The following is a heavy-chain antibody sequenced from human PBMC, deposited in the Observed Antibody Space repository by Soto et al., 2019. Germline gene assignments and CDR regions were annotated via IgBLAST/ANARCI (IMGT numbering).Heavy chain of an antibody. CDR2: ISPGSRYP. Sequence: VGSLSLSCAGSGFTFGDSYMSWIRQAPGKGLEWLSYISPGSRYPAYADSVKGRFTISRDNAKRSLYLQMMSLTAEDTAIYYCVRGGGGGLFDPWGQGTMVTSPQ. J-gene: IGHJ5*02. D-gene: IGHD2-15*01. V-gene: IGHV3-11*06. CDR1: GFTFGDSY. CDR3: VRGGGGGLFDP.